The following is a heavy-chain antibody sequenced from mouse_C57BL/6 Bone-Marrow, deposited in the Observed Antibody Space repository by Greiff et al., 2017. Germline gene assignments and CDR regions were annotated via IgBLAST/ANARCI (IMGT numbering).Heavy chain of an antibody. J-gene: IGHJ4*01. CDR2: INPSSGYT. D-gene: IGHD2-5*01. CDR1: GYTFTSYT. Sequence: VQLQASGAELARPGASVKMSCKASGYTFTSYTMHWVKQRPGQGLEWIGYINPSSGYTKYNQTFQAKATLTADKSASTAYMQLSSLTSEDSAVYYCARAYYSNLYAMDYWGQGTSVTVSS. CDR3: ARAYYSNLYAMDY. V-gene: IGHV1-4*01.